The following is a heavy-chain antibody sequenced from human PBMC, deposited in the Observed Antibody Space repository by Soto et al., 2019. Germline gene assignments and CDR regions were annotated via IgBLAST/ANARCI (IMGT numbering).Heavy chain of an antibody. CDR1: VGSISCYY. CDR3: AGRDGGYPN. J-gene: IGHJ4*02. V-gene: IGHV4-59*01. Sequence: SETLSLTFTVCVGSISCYYWSWIRQPPGKCLEGVGCFDCSGGTNXXRSLMSRAXISVDAYESQLXLKVSXLPSADTAVYYCAGRDGGYPNWRQGTLVTVSS. D-gene: IGHD2-15*01. CDR2: FDCSGGT.